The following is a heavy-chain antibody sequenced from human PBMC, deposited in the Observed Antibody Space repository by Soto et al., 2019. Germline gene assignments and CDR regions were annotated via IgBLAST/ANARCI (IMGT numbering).Heavy chain of an antibody. J-gene: IGHJ5*02. CDR2: INHSGST. V-gene: IGHV4-34*01. CDR1: GVSFSGYY. D-gene: IGHD6-6*01. CDR3: ARECGGAARPSYWFDP. Sequence: PSETLSLTCAVYGVSFSGYYWIWIRQPPGKGLEWIGEINHSGSTNYNPSLKSRVTISVDTSKNQFSLKLSSVTAADTAVYYCARECGGAARPSYWFDPWGQGTLVTVSS.